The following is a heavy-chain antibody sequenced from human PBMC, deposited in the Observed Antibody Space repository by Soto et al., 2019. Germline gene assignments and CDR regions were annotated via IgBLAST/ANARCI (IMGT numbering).Heavy chain of an antibody. CDR1: DDSINSDKYY. D-gene: IGHD3-10*01. Sequence: PSETLSLTCSVSDDSINSDKYYWGWIRQPPGKGLEWIGSIYYRGNAYYNPSLKSRVTISVDTSKNQFSLKLSSVTAADTAVYYCARHRFGEFEEYFQHWGQGTLVTVSS. CDR3: ARHRFGEFEEYFQH. J-gene: IGHJ1*01. V-gene: IGHV4-39*01. CDR2: IYYRGNA.